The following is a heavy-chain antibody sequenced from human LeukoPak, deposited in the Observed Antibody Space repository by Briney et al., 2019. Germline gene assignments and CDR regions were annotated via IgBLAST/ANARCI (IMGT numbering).Heavy chain of an antibody. V-gene: IGHV1-2*04. CDR2: LNPNSGGT. J-gene: IGHJ5*02. Sequence: GPVKVSCKASGYTFTGYYMHWVRQAPGQGREWMGWLNPNSGGTNYAQKFQGWVTMTRDTSIRTAYMELSRLRSDDPAVYYCARAAEATYWLDPSGQGTPVTVSS. CDR3: ARAAEATYWLDP. CDR1: GYTFTGYY. D-gene: IGHD5-12*01.